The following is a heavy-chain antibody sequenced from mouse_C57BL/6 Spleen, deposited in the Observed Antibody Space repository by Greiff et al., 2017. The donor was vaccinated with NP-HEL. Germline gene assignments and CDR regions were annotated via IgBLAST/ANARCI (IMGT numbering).Heavy chain of an antibody. J-gene: IGHJ3*01. V-gene: IGHV1-82*01. CDR2: IYPGDGDT. CDR1: GYAFSSSW. Sequence: VKLQQSGPELVKPGASVKISCKASGYAFSSSWMNWVKQRPGKGLEWIGRIYPGDGDTNYNGKFKGKATLTADKSSSTAYMHLSSLTSEDSAVYFCAREEGAWFAYWGQGTLVTVSA. CDR3: AREEGAWFAY.